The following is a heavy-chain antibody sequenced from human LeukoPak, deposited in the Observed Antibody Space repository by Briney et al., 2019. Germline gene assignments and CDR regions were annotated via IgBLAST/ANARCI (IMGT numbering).Heavy chain of an antibody. CDR3: AKRWEGRGGSSWPRLDYYYYGMDV. Sequence: PGGSLRLSCAASGFTFSSYAMSWVRQAPGKGLEWVSAISGSGGSTYYADSVKGRFTISRDNSKNTLYLQMNSLRAEDTAVYYCAKRWEGRGGSSWPRLDYYYYGMDVWGQGTTVTVSS. V-gene: IGHV3-23*01. D-gene: IGHD6-13*01. J-gene: IGHJ6*02. CDR1: GFTFSSYA. CDR2: ISGSGGST.